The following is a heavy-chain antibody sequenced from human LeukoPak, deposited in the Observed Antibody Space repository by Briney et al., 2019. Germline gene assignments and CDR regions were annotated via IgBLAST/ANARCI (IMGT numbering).Heavy chain of an antibody. V-gene: IGHV4-4*02. J-gene: IGHJ5*02. CDR1: GGSISSSNW. CDR3: ARAIGRSYSWFDP. CDR2: IYHSGST. Sequence: PSETLSLTCAVSGGSISSSNWWSWVRQPPGKGLEWIGEIYHSGSTNYNPSLKSRVTISVDKSKNQFSLKLSSVTAADTAVYYCARAIGRSYSWFDPWGPGTLVTVSS. D-gene: IGHD1-26*01.